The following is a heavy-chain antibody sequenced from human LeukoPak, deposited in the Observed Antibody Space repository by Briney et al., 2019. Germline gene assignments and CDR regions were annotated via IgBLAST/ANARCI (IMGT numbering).Heavy chain of an antibody. CDR3: ARFSAYYNGMDV. J-gene: IGHJ6*02. V-gene: IGHV5-51*01. D-gene: IGHD6-19*01. CDR1: GYSFTTYW. Sequence: GESLKISCKGSGYSFTTYWINWVRQMPGKGLEWGGIIFPGDSDTRYSPSFQGQVSISADRSISTAYLQWSGLKASDTAIYYCARFSAYYNGMDVWGQGTTVTVSS. CDR2: IFPGDSDT.